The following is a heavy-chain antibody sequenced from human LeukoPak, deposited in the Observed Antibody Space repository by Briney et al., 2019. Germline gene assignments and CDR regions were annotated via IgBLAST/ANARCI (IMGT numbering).Heavy chain of an antibody. CDR1: GYNFTDYY. D-gene: IGHD3-3*01. Sequence: GASVKVSCKASGYNFTDYYMHWVRQAPGQGLEWVGWINPNSGDAEYVDKFQGRVTMTRDTSISTVYMELSGLRSDDTAVYYCARDQDYDFWSGYLVSLWFWGQGALVTVSS. CDR2: INPNSGDA. V-gene: IGHV1-2*07. CDR3: ARDQDYDFWSGYLVSLWF. J-gene: IGHJ4*02.